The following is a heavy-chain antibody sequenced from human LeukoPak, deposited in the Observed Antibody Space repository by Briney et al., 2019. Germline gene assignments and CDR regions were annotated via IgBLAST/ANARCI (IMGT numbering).Heavy chain of an antibody. CDR1: GFSFSGYG. D-gene: IGHD3-22*01. Sequence: GESLRLSCAASGFSFSGYGMHWVRQAPGKGLEWVAFIRYDGTNKYYADSVKGRFTISRDNSKNTLYLQMNSLRVEDTAVYYCAGADSSGPDWGQGTLVTVSS. J-gene: IGHJ4*02. CDR3: AGADSSGPD. V-gene: IGHV3-30*02. CDR2: IRYDGTNK.